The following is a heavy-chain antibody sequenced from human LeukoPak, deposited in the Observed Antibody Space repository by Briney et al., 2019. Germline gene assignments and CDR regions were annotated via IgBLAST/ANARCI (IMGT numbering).Heavy chain of an antibody. Sequence: GGSLRLSCAASGFTFSSYAMSWVRQAPGKGLEWVSAISGSGGSTYYADSVKGRLTISRDNSKNTLYLQMNSLRAEDTAVYYCAKTSRDGYNKYYFDYWGQGTLVTVSS. V-gene: IGHV3-23*01. CDR3: AKTSRDGYNKYYFDY. CDR2: ISGSGGST. CDR1: GFTFSSYA. D-gene: IGHD5-24*01. J-gene: IGHJ4*02.